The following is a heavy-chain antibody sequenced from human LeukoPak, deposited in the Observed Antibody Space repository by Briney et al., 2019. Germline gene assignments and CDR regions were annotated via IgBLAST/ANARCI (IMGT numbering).Heavy chain of an antibody. V-gene: IGHV4-59*08. CDR1: GGSISCYY. CDR2: IYYSGST. D-gene: IGHD3-10*01. J-gene: IGHJ3*02. Sequence: SETLSLTCTVSGGSISCYYWSWIRQPPGKGLEWIGYIYYSGSTNYNPSLKSRVTISVDTSKNQFSLKLSSVTAADTAVYYCARQHVLLWFGEAHDAFDIWGQGTMVTVSS. CDR3: ARQHVLLWFGEAHDAFDI.